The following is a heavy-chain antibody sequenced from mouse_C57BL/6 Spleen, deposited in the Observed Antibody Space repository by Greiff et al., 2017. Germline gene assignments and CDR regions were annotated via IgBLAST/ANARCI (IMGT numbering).Heavy chain of an antibody. CDR1: GFSLTSYG. V-gene: IGHV2-6-1*01. CDR2: IWSDGST. Sequence: VKLMESGPGLVAPSQSLSITCTVSGFSLTSYGVHWVRQPPGKGLEWLVVIWSDGSTTYNSALKSRLSISKDNSKSQVFLKMNSLQTDDTAMYYCARHERYYYAMDYWGQGTSVTVSS. J-gene: IGHJ4*01. CDR3: ARHERYYYAMDY.